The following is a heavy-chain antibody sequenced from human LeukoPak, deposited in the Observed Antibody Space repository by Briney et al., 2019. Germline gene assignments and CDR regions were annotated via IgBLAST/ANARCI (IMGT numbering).Heavy chain of an antibody. J-gene: IGHJ4*02. V-gene: IGHV3-33*01. CDR3: ARDPLYGHVDY. Sequence: GRSLRLSCAASGFTFSSYGMHWVRQAPGKGLEWVAVIWYDGSNKYYADSVKGRFTISRDNSKNTLYLQMNSLRAEDTAVYYCARDPLYGHVDYWGQGTLVTVSS. CDR2: IWYDGSNK. D-gene: IGHD4-17*01. CDR1: GFTFSSYG.